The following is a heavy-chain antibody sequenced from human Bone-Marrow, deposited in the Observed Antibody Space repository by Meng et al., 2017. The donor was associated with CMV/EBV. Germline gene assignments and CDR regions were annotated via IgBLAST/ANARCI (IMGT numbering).Heavy chain of an antibody. CDR3: ARKLWFGELLPYFDY. Sequence: GESLKISCAASGFTFSSYWMSWVRQAPGKGLEWVANIKQDGSEKYYVDSVKGRFTISRDNAKNSLYLQMNSLRAEDTAVYYCARKLWFGELLPYFDYWAQGTLVTVPS. D-gene: IGHD3-10*01. J-gene: IGHJ4*02. V-gene: IGHV3-7*01. CDR2: IKQDGSEK. CDR1: GFTFSSYW.